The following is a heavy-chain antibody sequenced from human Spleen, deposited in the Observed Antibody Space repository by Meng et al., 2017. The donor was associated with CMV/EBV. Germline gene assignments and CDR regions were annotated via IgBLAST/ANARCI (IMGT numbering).Heavy chain of an antibody. V-gene: IGHV3-30*02. CDR2: IRYDGSNK. CDR3: ARALTTPGIYYGMDV. D-gene: IGHD4-17*01. CDR1: GFTFSSYG. Sequence: GGSLRLSCAASGFTFSSYGMHWVRQAPGKGLEWVAFIRYDGSNKYYADSVKGRFTISRDNSKNTLYLQMNSLRAEDTAVYYCARALTTPGIYYGMDVWGQGTTVTVSS. J-gene: IGHJ6*02.